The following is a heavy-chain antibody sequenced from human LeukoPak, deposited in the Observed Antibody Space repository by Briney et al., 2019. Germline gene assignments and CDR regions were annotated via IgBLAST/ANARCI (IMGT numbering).Heavy chain of an antibody. J-gene: IGHJ4*02. CDR3: ARALSVTGYYQGFDY. V-gene: IGHV3-11*01. D-gene: IGHD3-9*01. CDR2: IFSSDPTT. Sequence: GSLRLSCAASGFTFSDSYMGWIRQAPGKGLEWVSYIFSSDPTTHYADSVKSRFTISRDNAKKSLYLQMNSLRAEDTAVYYCARALSVTGYYQGFDYWGQGTLVTVSS. CDR1: GFTFSDSY.